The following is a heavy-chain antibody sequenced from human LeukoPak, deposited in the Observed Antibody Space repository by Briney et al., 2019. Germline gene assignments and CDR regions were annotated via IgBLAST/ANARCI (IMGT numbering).Heavy chain of an antibody. J-gene: IGHJ4*02. Sequence: KSSETLSLTCTVSGGSISSGGYYWSWTRQHPGKGLEWIGYIYYSGSTYYNPSLKSRVTISVDTSKNQFSLKLSSVTAADTAVYYCARGYDSSGYYPGYFDYWGQGTLVTVSS. CDR2: IYYSGST. D-gene: IGHD3-22*01. CDR3: ARGYDSSGYYPGYFDY. V-gene: IGHV4-31*03. CDR1: GGSISSGGYY.